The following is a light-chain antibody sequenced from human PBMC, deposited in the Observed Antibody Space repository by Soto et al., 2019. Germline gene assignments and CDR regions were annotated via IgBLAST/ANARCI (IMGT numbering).Light chain of an antibody. Sequence: QSALTPPPSASGSPGQSVTISCTGTSSDVGDYNYVSWYQQHPGKAPKLMIYEVSKRPSGVPDRFSGSKSGNTASLTVSGLQAEDEADYYCSSYAGSNNRVFGTGTKVTV. CDR1: SSDVGDYNY. V-gene: IGLV2-8*01. CDR3: SSYAGSNNRV. CDR2: EVS. J-gene: IGLJ1*01.